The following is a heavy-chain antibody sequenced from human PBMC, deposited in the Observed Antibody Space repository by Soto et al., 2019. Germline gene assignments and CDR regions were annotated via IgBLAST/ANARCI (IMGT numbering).Heavy chain of an antibody. CDR3: ARGDTMVRGVIIDYFDY. J-gene: IGHJ4*02. CDR2: INTGNGNT. CDR1: GYTFTSYT. Sequence: QVQLVQSGAEVKKPGASVKVSCKASGYTFTSYTLHWVRQAPGQRFEWMGWINTGNGNTKYSQKFQGRVTITRDTSASTAYMELSSLRSEDTAVYYCARGDTMVRGVIIDYFDYWGQGTLVTVSS. D-gene: IGHD3-10*01. V-gene: IGHV1-3*04.